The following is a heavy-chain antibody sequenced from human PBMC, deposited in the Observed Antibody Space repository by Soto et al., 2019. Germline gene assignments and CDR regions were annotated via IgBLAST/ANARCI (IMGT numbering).Heavy chain of an antibody. D-gene: IGHD2-15*01. CDR1: GFTFSSYA. V-gene: IGHV3-30-3*01. CDR3: ARDQDRYCSGGSCYNDY. J-gene: IGHJ4*02. CDR2: ISYDGSNK. Sequence: QVQLVESGGGVVQPGRSLRLSCAASGFTFSSYAMHWVRQAPGKGLEWVAVISYDGSNKYYADSVKGRFTISRDNSKNTLYLQMNSLRAEDTAVSYCARDQDRYCSGGSCYNDYWGQGTLVTVSS.